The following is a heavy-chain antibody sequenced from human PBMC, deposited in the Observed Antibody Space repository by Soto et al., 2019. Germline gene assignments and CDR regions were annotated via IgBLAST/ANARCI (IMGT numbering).Heavy chain of an antibody. Sequence: SETLSLTCAVYGGSANGYYWNWIPQPPGTGLEWIGELNHTGGTHYNPSLTSRVTMSVDTSHNHFSLRLRSVSEADTAIYYCATRVTVFGLLMPPFEPWGQGTQDTVSS. CDR1: GGSANGYY. V-gene: IGHV4-34*01. D-gene: IGHD3-3*01. CDR3: ATRVTVFGLLMPPFEP. J-gene: IGHJ5*02. CDR2: LNHTGGT.